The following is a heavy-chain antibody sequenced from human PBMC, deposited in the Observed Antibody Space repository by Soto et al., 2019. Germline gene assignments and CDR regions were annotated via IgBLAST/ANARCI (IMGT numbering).Heavy chain of an antibody. V-gene: IGHV3-74*01. Sequence: EVQLVESGGDLVQPGGSLRLSCAVSGFTFSSYWMYWVRQAPGKGLVWVSRINGDGSSTSYADSVKGRFTISRDNAKNTLYLQMNSLRAEDTAVYYYTRGGSYTWNAPDFWGQGTLVTVSS. CDR2: INGDGSST. CDR1: GFTFSSYW. CDR3: TRGGSYTWNAPDF. D-gene: IGHD1-20*01. J-gene: IGHJ4*02.